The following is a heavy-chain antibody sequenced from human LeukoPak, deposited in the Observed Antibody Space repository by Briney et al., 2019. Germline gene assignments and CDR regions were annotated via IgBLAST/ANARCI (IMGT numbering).Heavy chain of an antibody. Sequence: PSETLSLTCTVSGGSISSSSYYWGWIRQPPGQGLEWIGSIYYSGSTYYNPSLKSRVTISVDTSKNQFSLKLSSVTAADTAVYYCARQPTYYYYDYWGQGTLVTVSS. J-gene: IGHJ4*02. CDR2: IYYSGST. CDR3: ARQPTYYYYDY. D-gene: IGHD2-21*01. CDR1: GGSISSSSYY. V-gene: IGHV4-39*01.